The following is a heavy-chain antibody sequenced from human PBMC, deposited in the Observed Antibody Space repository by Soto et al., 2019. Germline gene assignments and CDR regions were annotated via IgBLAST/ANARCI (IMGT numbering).Heavy chain of an antibody. CDR2: IYYSGST. J-gene: IGHJ6*02. D-gene: IGHD4-4*01. CDR1: GGSISSSSYY. CDR3: ARYRSDYYYYGMDV. V-gene: IGHV4-39*01. Sequence: PSETLSLTCTVSGGSISSSSYYWGWIRQPPGKGLEWIGSIYYSGSTYYNPSLKSRVTISVDTSKNQFSLKLSSVTAADTAVYYCARYRSDYYYYGMDVWGQGTTVPVSS.